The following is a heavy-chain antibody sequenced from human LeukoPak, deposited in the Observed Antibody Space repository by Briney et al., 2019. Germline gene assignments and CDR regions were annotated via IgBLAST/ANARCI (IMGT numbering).Heavy chain of an antibody. D-gene: IGHD2-15*01. CDR1: GFTFSSYA. CDR2: ISGSGGST. Sequence: GGSLRLSCAASGFTFSSYAMSWVRQAPGKGLEWVTAISGSGGSTYYADSVEGRFTISRDNSKNTLYLQMNSLRAEDTAVYYCANSIGYCSGGSCYSDYWGQGTLVTVSS. CDR3: ANSIGYCSGGSCYSDY. J-gene: IGHJ4*02. V-gene: IGHV3-23*01.